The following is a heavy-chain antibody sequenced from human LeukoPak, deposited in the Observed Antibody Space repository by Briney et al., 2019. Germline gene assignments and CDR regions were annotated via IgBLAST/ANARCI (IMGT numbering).Heavy chain of an antibody. V-gene: IGHV3-9*01. Sequence: GRSLRLSCAASGFTFDDYAMHWVRQAPGKGLERVSGISWNSGSIGYADSVKGRFTISRDNAKNSLYLQMNSLRAEDTALYYCAKDSNGSGSYFDYWGQGTLVTVSS. J-gene: IGHJ4*02. CDR2: ISWNSGSI. CDR3: AKDSNGSGSYFDY. D-gene: IGHD3-10*01. CDR1: GFTFDDYA.